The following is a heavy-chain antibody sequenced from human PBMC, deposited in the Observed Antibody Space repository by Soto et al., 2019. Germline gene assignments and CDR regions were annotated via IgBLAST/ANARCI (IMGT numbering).Heavy chain of an antibody. CDR3: AARITGFRLLIPPFDP. J-gene: IGHJ5*02. V-gene: IGHV4-34*08. D-gene: IGHD1-20*01. CDR1: GWTVNGYY. CDR2: INHNGGT. Sequence: NPSETLSLTCAASGWTVNGYYWNWIRQPPGKGLEWIGEINHNGGTHYNPSPKSRVTMSVDTSKNQFTLRLSSVTAADTAIYYCAARITGFRLLIPPFDPWGQGTQVTVSS.